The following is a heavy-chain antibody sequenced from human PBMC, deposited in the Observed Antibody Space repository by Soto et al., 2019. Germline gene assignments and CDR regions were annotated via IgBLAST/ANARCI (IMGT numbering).Heavy chain of an antibody. V-gene: IGHV3-23*01. CDR2: ISGSGGTT. J-gene: IGHJ4*02. CDR3: AKERSPGVFDH. Sequence: PGGSLRLSCAASGLTFSTYAMSWVRQAPGKGLEWVSGISGSGGTTYYAGSVRGRFTISRDNSKNTMYLQMNSLRAEDTAMYYCAKERSPGVFDHWGLGTRVTVSS. CDR1: GLTFSTYA.